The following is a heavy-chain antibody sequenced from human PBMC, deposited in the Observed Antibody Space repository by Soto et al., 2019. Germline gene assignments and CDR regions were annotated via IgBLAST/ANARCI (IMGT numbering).Heavy chain of an antibody. J-gene: IGHJ4*02. CDR3: ARGRYGDY. Sequence: QIHLVQSGAEVKKPAASVQVSCKGSGYGFTTYGITWVRQAPGQGLEWMAWISAHNGNTNYAQKLQGRVTVTRDTSTSTAYMELRSLRSDDTAVYYCARGRYGDYWGQGALVTVSS. D-gene: IGHD1-1*01. CDR2: ISAHNGNT. CDR1: GYGFTTYG. V-gene: IGHV1-18*01.